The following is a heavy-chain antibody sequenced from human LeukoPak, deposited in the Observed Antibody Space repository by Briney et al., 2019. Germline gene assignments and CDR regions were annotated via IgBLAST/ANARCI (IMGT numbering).Heavy chain of an antibody. Sequence: GESLKISCKGSGYRFTTSWIGWVRQMPGKGLEWMGIIYPGDSDTRYSPSFQGQVTISADKSISTAYLQWSSLKASDTATYFCVRQVREGALAVSRGWFDPWGQGTLVTVSS. D-gene: IGHD6-19*01. CDR1: GYRFTTSW. CDR2: IYPGDSDT. J-gene: IGHJ5*02. V-gene: IGHV5-51*01. CDR3: VRQVREGALAVSRGWFDP.